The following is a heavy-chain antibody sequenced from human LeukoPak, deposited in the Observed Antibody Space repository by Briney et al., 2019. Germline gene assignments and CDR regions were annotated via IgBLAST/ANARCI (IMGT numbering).Heavy chain of an antibody. J-gene: IGHJ4*02. V-gene: IGHV3-48*02. Sequence: GGSLRLSCAASGFTFSSYSMNWVRQAPGKGLEWISYISSGSRTKYYADFVKGRFTVSRDNAKNSLYLQMRSLRDEDTAVYYCARESISGHRDFDNWGQGTLVTVS. CDR2: ISSGSRTK. CDR3: ARESISGHRDFDN. CDR1: GFTFSSYS. D-gene: IGHD1-26*01.